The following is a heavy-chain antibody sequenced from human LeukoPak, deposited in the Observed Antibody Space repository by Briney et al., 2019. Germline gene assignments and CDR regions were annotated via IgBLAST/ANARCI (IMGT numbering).Heavy chain of an antibody. Sequence: GGSLRLSCAASGFTITTNYMNWVRQAPGKGLEWVSVIYGDDETNYADSVKGRFTISRDNSKNTLYLQMNSLRAEDTAVHYCAKRYSSGWYGSDYWGQGTLVTVSS. J-gene: IGHJ4*02. CDR2: IYGDDET. CDR3: AKRYSSGWYGSDY. V-gene: IGHV3-53*01. D-gene: IGHD6-19*01. CDR1: GFTITTNY.